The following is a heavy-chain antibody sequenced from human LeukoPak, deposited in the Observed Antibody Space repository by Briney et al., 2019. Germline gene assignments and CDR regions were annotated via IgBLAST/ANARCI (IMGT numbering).Heavy chain of an antibody. V-gene: IGHV3-49*04. CDR2: IRSKDFGGTT. Sequence: GGSLRLSCTTSGLPFGDYAMSWVRQAPGKGLEWVAFIRSKDFGGTTNYAASVKGRFTISRDDSKSIAYLQMNSLKTEDTAVYYCSRETIQVWSRYYYYYMAVWGGGTTVTVSS. CDR3: SRETIQVWSRYYYYYMAV. CDR1: GLPFGDYA. D-gene: IGHD5-18*01. J-gene: IGHJ6*03.